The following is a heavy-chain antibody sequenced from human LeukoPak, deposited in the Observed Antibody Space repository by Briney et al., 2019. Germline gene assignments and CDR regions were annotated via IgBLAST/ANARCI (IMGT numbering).Heavy chain of an antibody. CDR2: IYYSGST. CDR1: GGSISSYY. D-gene: IGHD3-10*01. J-gene: IGHJ5*02. V-gene: IGHV4-59*01. Sequence: SETLSLTCTVSGGSISSYYWSWIRQPPGKGLVWIGYIYYSGSTNYNPSLKSRVTISVDTSKNQFSLKLSSVTAADTAVYYCVRARELPPYNWFDPWGQGTLVTVSS. CDR3: VRARELPPYNWFDP.